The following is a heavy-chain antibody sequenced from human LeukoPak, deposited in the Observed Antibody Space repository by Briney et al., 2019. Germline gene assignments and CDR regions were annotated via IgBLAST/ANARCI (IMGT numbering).Heavy chain of an antibody. J-gene: IGHJ4*02. CDR3: ARGRKIYSNSVFDY. CDR1: GFTFSSYT. CDR2: ISSGSSYI. Sequence: GGSLRLSCAASGFTFSSYTMNWVRQAPGKGLEWVSIISSGSSYIHYADSVKGRFTISRDNAKNSLYLQMNSLRAEDTALYYCARGRKIYSNSVFDYWGQGTLVTVSS. V-gene: IGHV3-21*04. D-gene: IGHD4-11*01.